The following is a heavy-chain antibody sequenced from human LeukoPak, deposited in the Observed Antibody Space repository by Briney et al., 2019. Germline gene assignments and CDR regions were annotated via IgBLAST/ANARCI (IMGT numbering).Heavy chain of an antibody. CDR2: IIPIFGTA. Sequence: ASVRVSCKASGGTFISYAISWVRQAPGQGLEWMGGIIPIFGTANHAQKLQGRVTMTTDTSTSTAYMELRSLRSDDTAVYYCARDHPLPDLRYFDTYFYGMDVWGQGTTVTVSS. J-gene: IGHJ6*02. CDR1: GGTFISYA. D-gene: IGHD3-9*01. V-gene: IGHV1-69*05. CDR3: ARDHPLPDLRYFDTYFYGMDV.